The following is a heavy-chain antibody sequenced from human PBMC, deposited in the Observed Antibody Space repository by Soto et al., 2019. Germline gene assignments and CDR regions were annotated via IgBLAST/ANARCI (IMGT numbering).Heavy chain of an antibody. CDR1: GFTFSSYW. Sequence: GGSLRLSCAASGFTFSSYWMSWVRQAPGKGLEWVANIKQDGSEKYYVDSVKGRITISRDNAKNSLYLQMDSLRAEDTALYYCAREEWLVAFDYWGQGTLVTVSS. D-gene: IGHD6-19*01. V-gene: IGHV3-7*01. CDR2: IKQDGSEK. CDR3: AREEWLVAFDY. J-gene: IGHJ4*02.